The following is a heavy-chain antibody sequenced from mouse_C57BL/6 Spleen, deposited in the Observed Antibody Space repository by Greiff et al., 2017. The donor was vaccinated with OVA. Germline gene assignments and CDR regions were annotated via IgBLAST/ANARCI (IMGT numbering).Heavy chain of an antibody. Sequence: EVKLVESGPGMVKPSQSLSLTCTVTGYSITSGYDWHWIRHFPGNKLEWMGYISYSGSTNYNPSLKSRISITHDTSKNHFFLKLNSVTTEDTATYYCARRGYSNWFAYWGQGTLVTVSA. CDR2: ISYSGST. CDR3: ARRGYSNWFAY. D-gene: IGHD2-5*01. V-gene: IGHV3-1*01. J-gene: IGHJ3*01. CDR1: GYSITSGYD.